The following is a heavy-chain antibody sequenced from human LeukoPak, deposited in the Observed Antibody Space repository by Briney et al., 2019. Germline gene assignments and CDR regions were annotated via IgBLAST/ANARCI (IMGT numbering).Heavy chain of an antibody. J-gene: IGHJ4*02. D-gene: IGHD6-13*01. CDR1: GFTFDDYA. CDR3: AKDIRGSTSWYGLDY. CDR2: ISWDGGST. V-gene: IGHV3-43D*03. Sequence: GGSLRLSCAASGFTFDDYAMHWVRHAPGKGLEWVSLISWDGGSTYFADSVKGRFTISRDNSKNSLYLQMNTLRAEDTALYYCAKDIRGSTSWYGLDYWGQGTLVTVSS.